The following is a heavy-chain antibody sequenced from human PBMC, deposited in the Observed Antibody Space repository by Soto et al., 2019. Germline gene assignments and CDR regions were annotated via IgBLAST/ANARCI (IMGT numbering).Heavy chain of an antibody. CDR1: GGTFSSYA. CDR3: ARDLRPNPSWDAFAI. Sequence: ASVKVSCKASGGTFSSYAISWVRQAPGQGLEWMGGIIPIFGTANYAQKFQGRVTITADESTSTAYMELSSLRSEDTDVYYCARDLRPNPSWDAFAIWGQGTMVTVSS. CDR2: IIPIFGTA. J-gene: IGHJ3*02. D-gene: IGHD6-6*01. V-gene: IGHV1-69*13.